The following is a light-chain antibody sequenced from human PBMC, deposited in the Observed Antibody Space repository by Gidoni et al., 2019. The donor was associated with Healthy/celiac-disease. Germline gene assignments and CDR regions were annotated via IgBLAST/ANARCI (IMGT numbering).Light chain of an antibody. CDR2: WAS. J-gene: IGKJ2*01. Sequence: DIVMTQSQDSLAVSLGERATINCKSSQSVLYSSNHKNYLAWYQQKPGQPPKLLIYWASTRESGVPDRFSGSGSGTDFTLTISSLQAEDVAVYYCQQYYSTPYTFGQGTKLEIK. CDR3: QQYYSTPYT. CDR1: QSVLYSSNHKNY. V-gene: IGKV4-1*01.